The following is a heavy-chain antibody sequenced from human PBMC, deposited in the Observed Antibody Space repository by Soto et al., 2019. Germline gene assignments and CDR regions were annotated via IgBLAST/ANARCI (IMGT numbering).Heavy chain of an antibody. Sequence: SVKVSCKASVGTFSSYAISWVRQAPGQGLEWMGGIIPIFGTANYAQKFRGRVTITADESTSTAYMALSSLRSEDTAVYYCAREINNYDRSGYYPPRMDVWGQGTTVTGSS. CDR1: VGTFSSYA. J-gene: IGHJ6*02. D-gene: IGHD3-22*01. CDR3: AREINNYDRSGYYPPRMDV. CDR2: IIPIFGTA. V-gene: IGHV1-69*13.